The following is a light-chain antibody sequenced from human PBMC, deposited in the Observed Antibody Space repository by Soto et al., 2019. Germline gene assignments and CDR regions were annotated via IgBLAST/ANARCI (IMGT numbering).Light chain of an antibody. J-gene: IGKJ1*01. V-gene: IGKV1-39*01. Sequence: DIQMTQSPSSLSASVGDRVTITCRASQSISTYLNWYHQKPGKAPKFLIYAASSLQSGVPSRFSGSGSGTDFTLTISSLQPEDFATYSCQQTYNTPPTFGQGTKVEIK. CDR2: AAS. CDR3: QQTYNTPPT. CDR1: QSISTY.